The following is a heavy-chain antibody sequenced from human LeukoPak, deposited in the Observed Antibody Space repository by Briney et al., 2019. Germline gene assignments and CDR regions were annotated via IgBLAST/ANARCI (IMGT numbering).Heavy chain of an antibody. J-gene: IGHJ6*03. D-gene: IGHD2-21*01. CDR2: ISGSGGST. Sequence: GGSLRLSCAASGFTFSGYAMSWVRQTPGKGLEWVSAISGSGGSTYYADSVQGRFTISRDNSKNTLYLQMNSLRADDTAVYYCARDDLVVVIANDYYMDVWGKGTTVTVSS. V-gene: IGHV3-23*01. CDR3: ARDDLVVVIANDYYMDV. CDR1: GFTFSGYA.